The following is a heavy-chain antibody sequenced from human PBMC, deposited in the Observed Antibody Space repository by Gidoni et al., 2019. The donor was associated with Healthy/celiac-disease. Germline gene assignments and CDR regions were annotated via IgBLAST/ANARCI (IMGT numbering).Heavy chain of an antibody. Sequence: EVQLVESGGGLVQPGGSLRLSCAASGFTFSDHYMDWVRQAPGKGLEWVGRTRNKANSYTTEYAASVKGRFTISRDDSKNSLYLQMNSLKTEDTAVYYCARRYYDILTGSFYFDYWGQGTLVTVSS. CDR2: TRNKANSYTT. CDR1: GFTFSDHY. J-gene: IGHJ4*02. CDR3: ARRYYDILTGSFYFDY. D-gene: IGHD3-9*01. V-gene: IGHV3-72*01.